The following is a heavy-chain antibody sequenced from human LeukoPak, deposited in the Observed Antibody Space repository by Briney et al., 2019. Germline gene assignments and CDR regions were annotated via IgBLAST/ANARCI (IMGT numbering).Heavy chain of an antibody. D-gene: IGHD5-12*01. Sequence: GGSLRLSCAASGFTFSDYYMNWIRQAPGKGLEWVSFISCSSTYTNYADSVKGRFTISRDNAKKRLYLQMNSLRAEDTAVYYCATGGYASPIDYWGQGTLVTVCS. CDR1: GFTFSDYY. V-gene: IGHV3-11*03. J-gene: IGHJ4*02. CDR2: ISCSSTYT. CDR3: ATGGYASPIDY.